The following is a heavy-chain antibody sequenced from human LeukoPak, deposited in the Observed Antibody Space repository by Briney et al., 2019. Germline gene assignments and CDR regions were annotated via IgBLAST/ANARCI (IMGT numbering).Heavy chain of an antibody. CDR2: IYSSGPT. J-gene: IGHJ4*02. V-gene: IGHV4-39*07. Sequence: SETLSLTCTVSGGSIDSLDYYWGWIRQPPGKGLEWIEIIYSSGPTYYNPSLNSRVTISLDTSKNQFSLNLNSVTAADTAVYYCAGEVYYSDTGGYYDYWGQGTLVTVSS. D-gene: IGHD3-22*01. CDR1: GGSIDSLDYY. CDR3: AGEVYYSDTGGYYDY.